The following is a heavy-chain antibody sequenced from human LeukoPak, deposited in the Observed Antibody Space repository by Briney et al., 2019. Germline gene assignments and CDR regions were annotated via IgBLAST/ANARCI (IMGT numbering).Heavy chain of an antibody. J-gene: IGHJ5*02. V-gene: IGHV1-18*01. D-gene: IGHD2-15*01. CDR2: ISAYNGNT. Sequence: ASVKVSCKDSGYTFTSYGISWVRQAPGQGLEWMGWISAYNGNTNYAQKLQGRVTMTTDTSTSTAYMELRSLRSDDTAVYYCARDGYYCSGGSCYNWFDPWGQGTLVTVSS. CDR1: GYTFTSYG. CDR3: ARDGYYCSGGSCYNWFDP.